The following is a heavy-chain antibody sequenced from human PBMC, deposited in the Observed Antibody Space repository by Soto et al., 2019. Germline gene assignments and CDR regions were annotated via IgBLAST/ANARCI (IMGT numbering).Heavy chain of an antibody. J-gene: IGHJ6*02. CDR1: GGTFSSYA. D-gene: IGHD1-1*01. V-gene: IGHV1-69*13. CDR3: ARDHLYLERLDGRSYYYYGMDC. Sequence: ASVKVSCKASGGTFSSYAISWVRQAPGQGLEWMGGIIPIFGTANYAQKFQGRVTITADESTSTAYMELSSLRSEDTAVYYCARDHLYLERLDGRSYYYYGMDCWGQGTTVTVSS. CDR2: IIPIFGTA.